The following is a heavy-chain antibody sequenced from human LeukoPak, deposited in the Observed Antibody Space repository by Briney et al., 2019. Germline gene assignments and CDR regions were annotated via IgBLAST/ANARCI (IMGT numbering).Heavy chain of an antibody. CDR2: IKEDGSEK. V-gene: IGHV3-7*04. J-gene: IGHJ4*02. D-gene: IGHD5-24*01. CDR3: ARDDRDGYNYFAY. CDR1: GFTFSSYW. Sequence: PGGSPRLSCAASGFTFSSYWMTWVRQAPGKGLEWVANIKEDGSEKYYVDSVKGRFTISRDNAKNSLYLQMNSLRAEDSAVYYCARDDRDGYNYFAYWGQGTLVTVSS.